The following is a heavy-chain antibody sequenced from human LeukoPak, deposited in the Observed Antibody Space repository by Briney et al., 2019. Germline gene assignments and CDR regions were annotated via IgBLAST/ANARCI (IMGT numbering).Heavy chain of an antibody. J-gene: IGHJ3*02. V-gene: IGHV6-1*01. CDR1: GDSVSRKSAA. D-gene: IGHD1-1*01. CDR2: TYYRSQWYD. CDR3: ARGAVGQHRSKGDVFYI. Sequence: SQTLSLTCAISGDSVSRKSAAWSWIRQSPSRGLEWLGRTYYRSQWYDDYAVSLKSRITINPDTAKNHFSLHLNAVTPEDTAVYYCARGAVGQHRSKGDVFYIWGQGTMVTVSS.